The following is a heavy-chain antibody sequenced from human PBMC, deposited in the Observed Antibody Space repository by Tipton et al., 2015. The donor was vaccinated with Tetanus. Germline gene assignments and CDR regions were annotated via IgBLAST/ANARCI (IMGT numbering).Heavy chain of an antibody. CDR3: ARLPKHYSASGST. D-gene: IGHD3-10*01. CDR2: IYPGDSDA. CDR1: GHNSRSYW. V-gene: IGHV5-51*01. J-gene: IGHJ5*02. Sequence: QSGAEVKKPGQSLKISCEVSGHNSRSYWISWVRQMPGKGLEWMGIIYPGDSDATYSPSFRGQVTISADKSISTAYLEWSSLKASDTAIYFCARLPKHYSASGSTWGQGTLVTVSS.